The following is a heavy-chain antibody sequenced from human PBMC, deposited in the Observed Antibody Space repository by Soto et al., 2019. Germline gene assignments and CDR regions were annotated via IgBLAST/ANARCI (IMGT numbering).Heavy chain of an antibody. V-gene: IGHV1-3*01. Sequence: QVQLVQSGAEVKKPGASVKVSCKASGYIFSDYTIQWVRQAPGQRLEWMGWINAYNRNTKYSQRFQDRVTITTDTSASTAYMELSSLRSEDTAVYYCARGGYPSRYYYYMDVWGEGTTVTVSS. CDR2: INAYNRNT. D-gene: IGHD3-22*01. CDR3: ARGGYPSRYYYYMDV. J-gene: IGHJ6*03. CDR1: GYIFSDYT.